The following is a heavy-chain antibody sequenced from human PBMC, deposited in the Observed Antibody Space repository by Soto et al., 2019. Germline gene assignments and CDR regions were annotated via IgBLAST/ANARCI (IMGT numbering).Heavy chain of an antibody. D-gene: IGHD6-13*01. CDR2: IYYSGST. Sequence: SETLSLTCTVSGGSVSSGSYYWSWIRQPPGKGLEWIGYIYYSGSTNYNPSLKSRVTISVDTSKNQFSLKLSSVTAADTAVYYCARVAAAGTLVYYYYYGMDVWGQGTKVTVSS. CDR3: ARVAAAGTLVYYYYYGMDV. CDR1: GGSVSSGSYY. V-gene: IGHV4-61*01. J-gene: IGHJ6*02.